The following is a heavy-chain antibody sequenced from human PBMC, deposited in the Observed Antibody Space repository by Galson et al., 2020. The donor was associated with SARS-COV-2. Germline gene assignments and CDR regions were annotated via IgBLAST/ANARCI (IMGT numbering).Heavy chain of an antibody. CDR3: ARGNSPCVPIFGAIIGTCGMDV. Sequence: SETLSLTCTVSGGSISSGPYYWSWIRQPAGKGLEWIGRIYKGGNTDYNPSLKSQVTISIDTSKNQFSLKLNSVTAADTAVYYCARGNSPCVPIFGAIIGTCGMDVWGQGTTVTVSS. CDR2: IYKGGNT. J-gene: IGHJ6*02. CDR1: GGSISSGPYY. V-gene: IGHV4-61*02. D-gene: IGHD3-3*01.